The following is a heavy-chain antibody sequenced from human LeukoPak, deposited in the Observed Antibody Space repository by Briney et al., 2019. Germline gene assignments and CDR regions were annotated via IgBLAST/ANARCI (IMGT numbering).Heavy chain of an antibody. J-gene: IGHJ6*02. V-gene: IGHV1-69*04. CDR2: IIPILGIA. Sequence: SLKVSCKASGGTFSSYAISWVRQAPGQGLEWMGRIIPILGIANYARKFQGRVTITADKSTSTAYMELSSLRSEDTAVYYCARDWPRVGSSTYYYYGMDVWGQGTTVTVSS. D-gene: IGHD2-2*01. CDR3: ARDWPRVGSSTYYYYGMDV. CDR1: GGTFSSYA.